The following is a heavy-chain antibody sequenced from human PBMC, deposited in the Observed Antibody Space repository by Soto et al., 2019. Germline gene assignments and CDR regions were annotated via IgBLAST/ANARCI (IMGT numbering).Heavy chain of an antibody. J-gene: IGHJ4*02. Sequence: QVQLVQTGAEVKKPGASVKVSCKASVYTFNGYYMHWVRQAPGQGLECLGWINPNSGGTNYAQKFQRWVTMTLDPSSSTAYMGLSRLRSDDTAVYYCARDARGDEAQMDYWGQGTLVTVSS. CDR3: ARDARGDEAQMDY. V-gene: IGHV1-2*04. CDR2: INPNSGGT. CDR1: VYTFNGYY. D-gene: IGHD3-10*01.